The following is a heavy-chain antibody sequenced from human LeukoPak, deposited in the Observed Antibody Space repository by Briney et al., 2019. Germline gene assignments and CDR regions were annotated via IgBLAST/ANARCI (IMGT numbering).Heavy chain of an antibody. CDR2: IYYSGST. D-gene: IGHD1/OR15-1a*01. J-gene: IGHJ4*02. V-gene: IGHV4-39*01. CDR1: GGSISSSSYY. Sequence: SETLSFTCTVSGGSISSSSYYWGWIRQPPGKGLEWIGSIYYSGSTYYNPSLKSRVTISVDTSKNQFSLKLSSVTAADTAVYYCARLVALGQAYWGQGTLVTVSS. CDR3: ARLVALGQAY.